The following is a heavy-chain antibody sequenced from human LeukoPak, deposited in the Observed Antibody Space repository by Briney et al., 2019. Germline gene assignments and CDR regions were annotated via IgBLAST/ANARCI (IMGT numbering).Heavy chain of an antibody. CDR3: ARGQGTVTTH. V-gene: IGHV4-34*01. D-gene: IGHD4-17*01. CDR2: INHSGSA. Sequence: SEALSLTCAVYGGSFSGYYWSWIRQPPGKGLEWIGEINHSGSANYNPSLKSRVTISLDTSKNQFSLKLSSVTAADTAVYYCARGQGTVTTHWGQGTLVTVSS. CDR1: GGSFSGYY. J-gene: IGHJ4*02.